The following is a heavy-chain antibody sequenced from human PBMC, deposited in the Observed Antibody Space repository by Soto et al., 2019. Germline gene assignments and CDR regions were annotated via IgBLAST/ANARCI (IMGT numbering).Heavy chain of an antibody. CDR2: IMPFFGSG. CDR3: ARDRAGYYSHFVY. D-gene: IGHD3-22*01. J-gene: IGHJ4*02. CDR1: RGTFTNYA. V-gene: IGHV1-69*13. Sequence: GASVKVSCKALRGTFTNYAFSWVRQAPGQGLEWMGGIMPFFGSGNYAQKFQGRINITADESTSSVYLELTSLRSEDTAVYYCARDRAGYYSHFVYWGQGTLVPVSP.